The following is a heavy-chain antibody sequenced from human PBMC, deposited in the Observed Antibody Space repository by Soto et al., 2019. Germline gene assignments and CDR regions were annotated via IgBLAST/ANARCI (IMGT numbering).Heavy chain of an antibody. D-gene: IGHD5-12*01. J-gene: IGHJ3*02. V-gene: IGHV3-23*01. CDR3: AKVRSNGYHHDAFDI. Sequence: EVLLLESGGGLIQPGGSLRLSCVASGLTFSNYAMYWVRQAPGKGLEWVSGITGSGGNTNYGEAVEGRFTISRDNARNTVYLQMNALRVEDSAMYFCAKVRSNGYHHDAFDIWGQGTMVTVSS. CDR2: ITGSGGNT. CDR1: GLTFSNYA.